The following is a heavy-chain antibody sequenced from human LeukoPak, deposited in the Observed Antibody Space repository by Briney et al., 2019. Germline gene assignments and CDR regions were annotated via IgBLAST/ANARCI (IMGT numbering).Heavy chain of an antibody. CDR3: ERVVGRNYYYYYMDV. J-gene: IGHJ6*03. CDR1: GGSISSYY. V-gene: IGHV4-4*07. D-gene: IGHD2-15*01. Sequence: SETLSLTCTVCGGSISSYYWSWIRQPAGKGLEWIGRIYTSGSTNYNPSLKSRVTMPVDTSKNQFSLKLSSVTAADTAVYYCERVVGRNYYYYYMDVWGKGTTVTVSS. CDR2: IYTSGST.